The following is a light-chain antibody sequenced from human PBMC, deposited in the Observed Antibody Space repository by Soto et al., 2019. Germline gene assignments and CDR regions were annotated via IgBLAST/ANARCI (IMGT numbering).Light chain of an antibody. CDR1: QSVSRK. CDR3: LQDFSYPRT. J-gene: IGKJ1*01. V-gene: IGKV3-11*01. CDR2: DAS. Sequence: DIVLTQSPATLSLSPGERATLSCRASQSVSRKLAWYQQKPGQAPRLLIYDASNRATGIPARFSGSGSGTDFTLTISSLQPEDSATYYCLQDFSYPRTFGQGTKVDIK.